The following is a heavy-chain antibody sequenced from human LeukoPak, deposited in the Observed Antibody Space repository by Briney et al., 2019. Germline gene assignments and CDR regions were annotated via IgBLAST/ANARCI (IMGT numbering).Heavy chain of an antibody. CDR1: GFTFSSYA. CDR3: ANHRSGDFWSGYYGPYNWFDP. D-gene: IGHD3-3*01. V-gene: IGHV3-23*01. CDR2: ISGSGGST. J-gene: IGHJ5*02. Sequence: GGSLRLSCAASGFTFSSYAMSWVRQAPGKGLGWVSVISGSGGSTYYADSVKGRFTISRDNSKNTLYLQMNSLRAEDTAVYYCANHRSGDFWSGYYGPYNWFDPWGQGTLVAASS.